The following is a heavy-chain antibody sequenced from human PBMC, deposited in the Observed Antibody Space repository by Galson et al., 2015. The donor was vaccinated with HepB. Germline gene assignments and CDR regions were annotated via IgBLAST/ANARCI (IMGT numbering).Heavy chain of an antibody. Sequence: SVKVSCKASGYTFTGCYMHWVRQAPGQGLEWMGWINPNSGGTNYAQKFQGRVTMTRDTSISTAYMELSRLRSDDTAVYYCAREPPRAVAAAGTFILYWGQGTLVTVSS. V-gene: IGHV1-2*02. D-gene: IGHD6-13*01. J-gene: IGHJ4*02. CDR1: GYTFTGCY. CDR2: INPNSGGT. CDR3: AREPPRAVAAAGTFILY.